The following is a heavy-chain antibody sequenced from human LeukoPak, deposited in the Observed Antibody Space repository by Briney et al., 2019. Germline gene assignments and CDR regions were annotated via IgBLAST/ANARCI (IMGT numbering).Heavy chain of an antibody. V-gene: IGHV3-23*01. CDR1: GFTFSSYA. CDR2: ISSSGSST. D-gene: IGHD6-6*01. J-gene: IGHJ5*02. Sequence: GGSLRLSCAASGFTFSSYAMNWGRQGPGKGLEWVSAISSSGSSTYYADSAKGRFTISRDNSKNTLYLQMNSLRAEDTAVYYCAKDRGQLVPKYNWFDPWGQGTLVTVSS. CDR3: AKDRGQLVPKYNWFDP.